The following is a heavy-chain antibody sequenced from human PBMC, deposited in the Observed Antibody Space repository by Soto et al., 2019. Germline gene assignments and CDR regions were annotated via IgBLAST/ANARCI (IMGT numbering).Heavy chain of an antibody. J-gene: IGHJ4*02. CDR1: GFTFSSYA. D-gene: IGHD2-15*01. CDR2: ISYDGSNK. Sequence: QVRLVESGGGVVQPGRSLRLCCAASGFTFSSYAMHWVRQVPGKGLEWVAVISYDGSNKYYADSLKGRFTISRDNSKNTLYLQINSLRAEDTAVYYCARDCSGGSCYLDYWGQGTLVTVSS. V-gene: IGHV3-30-3*01. CDR3: ARDCSGGSCYLDY.